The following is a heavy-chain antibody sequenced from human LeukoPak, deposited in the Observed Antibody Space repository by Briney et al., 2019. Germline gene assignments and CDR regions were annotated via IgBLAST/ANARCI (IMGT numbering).Heavy chain of an antibody. CDR1: GFTFSSYS. CDR2: ISSSSSTI. V-gene: IGHV3-48*04. CDR3: ARPHSGLDY. Sequence: GGSLRLSCAASGFTFSSYSMNWVRQAPGKGLEWVSYISSSSSTIYYADSVKGRFTISRDNAKNSLYLQMNGLRAEDTAVYYCARPHSGLDYWGQGTLVTVSS. J-gene: IGHJ4*02. D-gene: IGHD2-8*02.